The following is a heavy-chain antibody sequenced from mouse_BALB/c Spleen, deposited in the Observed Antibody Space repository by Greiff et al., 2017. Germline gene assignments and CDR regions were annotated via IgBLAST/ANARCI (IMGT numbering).Heavy chain of an antibody. D-gene: IGHD6-2*01. CDR1: GYTFTSYW. Sequence: QVQLQQPGAELVKPGASVKLSCKASGYTFTSYWMHWVKQRPGQGLEWIGGINPSNGRTNYNEKFKSKATLTVDKSSSTAYMQLSSLTSEDSAVYYCARGVFFDYWGQGTTLTVSS. V-gene: IGHV1S81*02. J-gene: IGHJ2*01. CDR2: INPSNGRT. CDR3: ARGVFFDY.